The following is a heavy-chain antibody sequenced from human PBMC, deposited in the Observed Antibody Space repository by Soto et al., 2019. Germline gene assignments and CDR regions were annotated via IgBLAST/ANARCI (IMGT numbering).Heavy chain of an antibody. CDR1: GFTFSSYE. CDR2: ISSSGSTI. J-gene: IGHJ6*02. D-gene: IGHD3-3*01. V-gene: IGHV3-48*03. CDR3: ARGWTYYDFWSGYSPFYYGMDV. Sequence: GSLRLSCAASGFTFSSYEMNWVRQAPGKGLEWVSYISSSGSTIYYADSVKGRFTISRDNAKNSLYLQMNSLRAEDTAVYYCARGWTYYDFWSGYSPFYYGMDVWGQGTTVTVSS.